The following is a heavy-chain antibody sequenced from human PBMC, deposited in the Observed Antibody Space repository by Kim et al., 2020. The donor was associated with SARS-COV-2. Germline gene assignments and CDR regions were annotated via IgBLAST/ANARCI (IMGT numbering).Heavy chain of an antibody. CDR2: INSDGSST. Sequence: GGSLRLSCAASGFTFSSYWMHWVRQAPGKGLVWVSRINSDGSSTSYADSVKGRFTISRDNAKNTLYLQMNSLRAEDTAVYYCARGDIVVVPADLWGQGTLVTVSS. D-gene: IGHD2-2*01. V-gene: IGHV3-74*01. CDR1: GFTFSSYW. CDR3: ARGDIVVVPADL. J-gene: IGHJ4*02.